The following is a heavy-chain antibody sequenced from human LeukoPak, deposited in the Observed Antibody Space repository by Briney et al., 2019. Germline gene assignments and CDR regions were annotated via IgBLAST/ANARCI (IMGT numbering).Heavy chain of an antibody. CDR3: ARDVYPNAFDI. CDR1: GFTFRSYE. D-gene: IGHD1-14*01. J-gene: IGHJ3*02. CDR2: IKQDGSEK. Sequence: GGSLRLSCAASGFTFRSYEMNWVRQAPGKGLEWVANIKQDGSEKYYVDSVKGRFTISRDNAKNSLYLQMNSLRAEDTAVYYWARDVYPNAFDIWGQGTMVTVSS. V-gene: IGHV3-7*01.